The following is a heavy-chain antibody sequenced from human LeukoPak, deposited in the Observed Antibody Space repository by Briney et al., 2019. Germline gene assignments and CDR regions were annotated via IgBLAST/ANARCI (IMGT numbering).Heavy chain of an antibody. Sequence: ETLSLTCTVSGGSISSYYWSWIRQPPGKGLEWVSAISGSGGSTYYADSVKGRFTISRDNSKNTLYLQMNSLRAEDTAVYYCAKNPQYYYGSGSYFDYWGQGTLVTVSS. V-gene: IGHV3-23*01. CDR2: ISGSGGST. D-gene: IGHD3-10*01. J-gene: IGHJ4*02. CDR3: AKNPQYYYGSGSYFDY. CDR1: GGSISSYY.